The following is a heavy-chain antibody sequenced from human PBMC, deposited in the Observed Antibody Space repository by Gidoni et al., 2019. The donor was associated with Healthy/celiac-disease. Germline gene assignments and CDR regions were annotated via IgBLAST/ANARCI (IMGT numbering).Heavy chain of an antibody. CDR1: GGSFIGYY. CDR2: INHSGRT. J-gene: IGHJ6*02. Sequence: QVQLQQWGAGLLTPSETLSLPCAVYGGSFIGYYWTWLRPPPGKGLEWIGEINHSGRTNYNPSLKSRVTISVDTSKNQFSLKLSSVTAADTAVYYCARGLYYYDSSGYYYYYYGMDVWGQGTTVTVSS. V-gene: IGHV4-34*01. CDR3: ARGLYYYDSSGYYYYYYGMDV. D-gene: IGHD3-22*01.